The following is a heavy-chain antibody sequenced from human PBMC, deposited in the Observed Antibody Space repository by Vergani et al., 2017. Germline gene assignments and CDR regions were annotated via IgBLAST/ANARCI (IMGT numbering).Heavy chain of an antibody. Sequence: EVQLVESGGGLVKPGGSLRLSCAASGFTFSSYNMNWVRQAPGKGLEWVANIKQDGSHKYFVESLKGRFTIARDNAKNSLYLQMNNLRAEDTAVYYCARDLLSDCTSINCYIGHIDSWGQGTLVTVSS. V-gene: IGHV3-7*03. D-gene: IGHD2-2*02. J-gene: IGHJ4*02. CDR1: GFTFSSYN. CDR3: ARDLLSDCTSINCYIGHIDS. CDR2: IKQDGSHK.